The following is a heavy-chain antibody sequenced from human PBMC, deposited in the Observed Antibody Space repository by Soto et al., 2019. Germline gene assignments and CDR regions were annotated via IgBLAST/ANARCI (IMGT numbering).Heavy chain of an antibody. V-gene: IGHV3-30*18. CDR1: GLTFSSYG. D-gene: IGHD2-2*01. Sequence: PGGSRGLSEAASGLTFSSYGIHWVRQAPGKGLEWVAVISYEGSNKYYADSVKGRFTISRDNSKNTLYLQMNSLRAEETAVYYCAKDEGVSYQLLGVYYYSGMDVWGQGTTVTVSS. J-gene: IGHJ6*02. CDR2: ISYEGSNK. CDR3: AKDEGVSYQLLGVYYYSGMDV.